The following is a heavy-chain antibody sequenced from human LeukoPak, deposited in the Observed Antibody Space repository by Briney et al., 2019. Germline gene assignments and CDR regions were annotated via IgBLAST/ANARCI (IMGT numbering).Heavy chain of an antibody. J-gene: IGHJ4*02. CDR2: INPSGGST. CDR1: GYTFTSHY. V-gene: IGHV1-46*01. D-gene: IGHD5-12*01. Sequence: ASVKVSCKASGYTFTSHYMHWVRQAPGQGLEWMGIINPSGGSTSYAQKFQGRVTMTRDMSTSTVYMELSSLRSEDTAVDYCAREVATRGNDYWGQGTLVTDSS. CDR3: AREVATRGNDY.